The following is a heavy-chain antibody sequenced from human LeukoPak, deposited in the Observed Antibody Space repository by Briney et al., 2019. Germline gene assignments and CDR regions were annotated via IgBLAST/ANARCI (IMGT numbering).Heavy chain of an antibody. CDR3: ARYISSGLDY. J-gene: IGHJ4*02. CDR1: GGSINSYY. D-gene: IGHD6-6*01. V-gene: IGHV4-59*12. CDR2: IHYTGST. Sequence: SETLSLTCTVSGGSINSYYWSWIRQPPGKGLEWIGYIHYTGSTSDNPSLTSRVTISVDTSNNQFPLKLTSVSAADTAVYYCARYISSGLDYWGQGTLVTVSS.